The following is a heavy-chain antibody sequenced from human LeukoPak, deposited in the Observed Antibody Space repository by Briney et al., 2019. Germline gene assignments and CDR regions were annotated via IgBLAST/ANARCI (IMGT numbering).Heavy chain of an antibody. CDR3: ARVESGYSSSCYPSRRGYYFDY. D-gene: IGHD6-13*01. Sequence: SETLSLTCAVYGGSFSGYYWSWIRQPPGKGLEWIGEINHSGSTNYNPSLKSRVTISVDTSKNQFSLKLSSVTAADTAVYYCARVESGYSSSCYPSRRGYYFDYWGQGTLVTVSS. J-gene: IGHJ4*02. CDR2: INHSGST. CDR1: GGSFSGYY. V-gene: IGHV4-34*01.